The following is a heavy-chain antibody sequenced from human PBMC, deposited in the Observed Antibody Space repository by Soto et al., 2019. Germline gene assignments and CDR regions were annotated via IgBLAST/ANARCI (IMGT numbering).Heavy chain of an antibody. CDR2: IYYTGTT. Sequence: SETLSLTCTVSGASVRSGAYYWSWIRQHPGKGLERIGYIYYTGTTYYNPSLKSRVTVSVDTSNNQFSLKLSSVTAADTAVYFCARARLNFSYFFDSWGQGTLVTVSS. CDR3: ARARLNFSYFFDS. J-gene: IGHJ4*02. CDR1: GASVRSGAYY. D-gene: IGHD3-16*01. V-gene: IGHV4-31*03.